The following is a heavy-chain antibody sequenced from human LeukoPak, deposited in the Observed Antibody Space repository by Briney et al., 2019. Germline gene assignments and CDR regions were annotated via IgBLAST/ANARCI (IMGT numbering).Heavy chain of an antibody. CDR3: ARDSYGVAVAGTLGY. CDR1: GFTFDDYA. Sequence: PGGSLRLSCAASGFTFDDYAMHWVRQAPGKGLEWVSGISWNSGSIGYADSVKGRFTISRDNAKNSLYLQMNSLRAEDTAVYYCARDSYGVAVAGTLGYWGQGTLVTVSS. V-gene: IGHV3-9*01. J-gene: IGHJ4*02. D-gene: IGHD6-19*01. CDR2: ISWNSGSI.